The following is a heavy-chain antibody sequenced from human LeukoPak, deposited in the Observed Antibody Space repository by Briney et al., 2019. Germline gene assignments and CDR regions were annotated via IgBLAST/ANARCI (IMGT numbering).Heavy chain of an antibody. D-gene: IGHD5-24*01. CDR3: ARADGYNLRGFDY. CDR1: GFTFSAYW. J-gene: IGHJ4*02. Sequence: QPGESLRLSCAASGFTFSAYWMSWVRQAPGKGLEWVANIKHDGSQTYFVDSVEGRFTISRDNAKNSLYLQMNSLRAEDTAVYYCARADGYNLRGFDYWGQGTLVTVSS. V-gene: IGHV3-7*03. CDR2: IKHDGSQT.